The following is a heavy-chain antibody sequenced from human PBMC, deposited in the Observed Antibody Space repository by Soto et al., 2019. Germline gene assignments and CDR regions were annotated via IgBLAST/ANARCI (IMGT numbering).Heavy chain of an antibody. CDR1: GFTFSSYS. Sequence: EVQLVESGGGLVKPGGSPRLSCAASGFTFSSYSMNWVRQAPGKGLEWVSSISSSSSYIYYADSVKGRFTISRDNAKNSLYLQMNSLRAEDTAVYYCARSSSSGHFDYWGQGTLVTVSS. CDR3: ARSSSSGHFDY. V-gene: IGHV3-21*01. D-gene: IGHD6-6*01. J-gene: IGHJ4*02. CDR2: ISSSSSYI.